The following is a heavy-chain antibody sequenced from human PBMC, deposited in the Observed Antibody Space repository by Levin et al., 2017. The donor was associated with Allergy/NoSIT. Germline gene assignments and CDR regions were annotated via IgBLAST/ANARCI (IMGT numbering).Heavy chain of an antibody. D-gene: IGHD3-3*01. V-gene: IGHV3-21*01. CDR3: AGSIEIFGVASRSWFDP. CDR1: GFTFSSYS. Sequence: GESLKISCAASGFTFSSYSMNWVRQAPGKGLEWVSSISSSSSYIYYADSVKGRFTISRDNAKNSLYLQMNSLRAEDTAVYYCAGSIEIFGVASRSWFDPWGQGTLVTVSS. CDR2: ISSSSSYI. J-gene: IGHJ5*02.